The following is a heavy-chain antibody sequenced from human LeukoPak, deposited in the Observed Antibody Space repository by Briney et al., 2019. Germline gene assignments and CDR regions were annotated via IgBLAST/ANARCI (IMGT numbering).Heavy chain of an antibody. Sequence: PGGSLRLSCAASGFDFQNHVIHWVRQVPGKGLEWVGRIKSKTHGGTTDYAAAVKGRFTISRDDSKSTLYLQMNSLKTEDTALYYCTTWNYDILTGYSIWGQGTLVTVSS. CDR3: TTWNYDILTGYSI. CDR1: GFDFQNHV. V-gene: IGHV3-15*07. J-gene: IGHJ4*02. CDR2: IKSKTHGGTT. D-gene: IGHD3-9*01.